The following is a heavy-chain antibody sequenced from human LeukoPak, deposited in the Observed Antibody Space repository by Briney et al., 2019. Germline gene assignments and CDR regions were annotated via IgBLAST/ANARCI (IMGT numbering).Heavy chain of an antibody. J-gene: IGHJ4*02. Sequence: GGSLRLPCAASGFTFSSYAMSWFRQAPGRGLEWVSSISGADGDNIYYADSVKGRFTISRDNSKSTLYLQMNSLSAEDTAVYFCAKMKGLYYYDSAGYSDNWGQGTLVTVSS. CDR1: GFTFSSYA. D-gene: IGHD3-22*01. CDR3: AKMKGLYYYDSAGYSDN. V-gene: IGHV3-23*01. CDR2: ISGADGDNI.